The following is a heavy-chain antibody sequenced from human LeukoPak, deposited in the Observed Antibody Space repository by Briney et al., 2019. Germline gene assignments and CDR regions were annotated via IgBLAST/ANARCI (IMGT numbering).Heavy chain of an antibody. V-gene: IGHV3-15*07. Sequence: PGGSLRLSCAASGFTLSTVWMNWVRQAPGKGLEWVGRIKSKTDGGTTDYAAPVKGRFTISRDESENMIYLEMNSLKIEDTAVYYCTTPRGIPNWGQGTLVTVSS. J-gene: IGHJ4*02. CDR1: GFTLSTVW. CDR2: IKSKTDGGTT. CDR3: TTPRGIPN. D-gene: IGHD2-21*01.